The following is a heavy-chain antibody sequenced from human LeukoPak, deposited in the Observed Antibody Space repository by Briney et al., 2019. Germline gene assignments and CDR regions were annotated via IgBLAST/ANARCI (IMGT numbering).Heavy chain of an antibody. J-gene: IGHJ4*02. D-gene: IGHD4-11*01. CDR2: IYSGGST. Sequence: GGSLRLSCAASGFTFSTYAVNWVRQAPGKGLEWVSVIYSGGSTYYADSVKGRFTISRHNSENTLYLQMNSLRAEDTAVYYCARGMTNPFDYWGQGTLVTVSS. CDR1: GFTFSTYA. CDR3: ARGMTNPFDY. V-gene: IGHV3-53*04.